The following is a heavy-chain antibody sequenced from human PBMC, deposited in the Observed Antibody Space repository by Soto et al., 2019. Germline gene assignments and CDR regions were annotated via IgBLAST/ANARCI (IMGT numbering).Heavy chain of an antibody. CDR2: ISSSSSYI. Sequence: EVQLVESGGGLVKPGGSLRLSCAASGFTFSSYSMNWVRQAPGKGLEWVSSISSSSSYIYYADSVKGRFTISRDNAKNSLYLQMNSVGAEDTAVCYCARPCRYCYYYLDDWGKGTTVTVSS. CDR1: GFTFSSYS. J-gene: IGHJ6*03. V-gene: IGHV3-21*01. CDR3: ARPCRYCYYYLDD.